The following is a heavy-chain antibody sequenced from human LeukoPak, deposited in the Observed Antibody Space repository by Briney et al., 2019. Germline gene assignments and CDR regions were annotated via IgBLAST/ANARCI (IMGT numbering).Heavy chain of an antibody. J-gene: IGHJ4*02. CDR3: ARGKGDLTMIAMIVTAVEFYFDH. V-gene: IGHV4-34*01. Sequence: SETLSVTCAVYGGSFSDYDWTWIRQPPGKGLEWIGEINHGGITKYNPSPKSRVTMSLDTSKNQFSLKLSSVTAADTAVYYCARGKGDLTMIAMIVTAVEFYFDHWGRGSVVTVSS. CDR2: INHGGIT. D-gene: IGHD3-22*01. CDR1: GGSFSDYD.